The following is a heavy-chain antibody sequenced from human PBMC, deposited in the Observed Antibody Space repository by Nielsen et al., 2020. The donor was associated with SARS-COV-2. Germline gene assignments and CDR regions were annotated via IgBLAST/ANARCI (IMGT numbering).Heavy chain of an antibody. J-gene: IGHJ6*03. CDR1: GFTFSDYY. CDR3: ARDRSYGDFHYYYYMDV. D-gene: IGHD4-17*01. V-gene: IGHV3-11*01. CDR2: ISSSGSTI. Sequence: GESLKISCAASGFTFSDYYMSWIRQAPGKGLEWVSYISSSGSTIYYADSVKGRFTISRDNAKNSLYLQMNSLRAEDTAVYYCARDRSYGDFHYYYYMDVWGKGTTVTVSS.